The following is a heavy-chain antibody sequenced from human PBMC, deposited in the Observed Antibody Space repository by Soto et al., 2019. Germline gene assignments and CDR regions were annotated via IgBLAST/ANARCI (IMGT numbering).Heavy chain of an antibody. CDR3: AKPLRQLAPDWRLNDAFDI. J-gene: IGHJ3*02. CDR1: GFTFSSYA. Sequence: PGGSLRLSCAASGFTFSSYAMSWVRQAPGKGLEWVSAISGSGGSTYYADSVKGRFTISRDNSKNTLYLQMNSLRAEDTAVYYCAKPLRQLAPDWRLNDAFDIWGQGTMVTVSS. V-gene: IGHV3-23*01. D-gene: IGHD6-13*01. CDR2: ISGSGGST.